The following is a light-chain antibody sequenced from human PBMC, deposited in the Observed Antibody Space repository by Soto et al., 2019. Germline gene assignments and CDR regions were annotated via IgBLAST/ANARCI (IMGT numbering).Light chain of an antibody. V-gene: IGKV2-30*01. Sequence: DVAMTQSPLSLPVTLGQPASISCRSSQSLVYSDGNTYLNWFQQRPGQSPRRLIYKVSNRDSGVPERFSASGSGTDFTLRISRVEAEDVGVYYCVQGTHWPPYTFGQGTKVDIK. CDR2: KVS. CDR3: VQGTHWPPYT. CDR1: QSLVYSDGNTY. J-gene: IGKJ2*01.